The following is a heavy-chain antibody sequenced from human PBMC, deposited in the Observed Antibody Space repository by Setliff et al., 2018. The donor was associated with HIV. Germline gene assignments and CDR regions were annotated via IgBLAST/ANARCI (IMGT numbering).Heavy chain of an antibody. CDR2: VYYSGST. D-gene: IGHD6-13*01. Sequence: PSETLSLTCIVSGGSISSSSYYWGWIRQPPGKGLEWIGTVYYSGSTYYNPSLKSRVTISVDTSENQFSLKLSSVTAADTAVYYCARDGYSSSWYVISGFFDYWGQGILVTVSS. CDR1: GGSISSSSYY. V-gene: IGHV4-39*07. J-gene: IGHJ4*02. CDR3: ARDGYSSSWYVISGFFDY.